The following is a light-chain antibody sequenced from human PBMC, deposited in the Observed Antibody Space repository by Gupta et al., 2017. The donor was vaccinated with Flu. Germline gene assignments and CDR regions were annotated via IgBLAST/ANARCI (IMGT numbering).Light chain of an antibody. V-gene: IGKV3-11*01. Sequence: EIVLTRSPATLSLSPGERATLSCRASQSVSSYLAWYQQKPGQAPRLLIYDASNRATGIPTRFSGSGSGTDFTLTINSLEPEDFAVYSCQQRSNWPPTFGPGTKVDI. CDR2: DAS. CDR3: QQRSNWPPT. J-gene: IGKJ3*01. CDR1: QSVSSY.